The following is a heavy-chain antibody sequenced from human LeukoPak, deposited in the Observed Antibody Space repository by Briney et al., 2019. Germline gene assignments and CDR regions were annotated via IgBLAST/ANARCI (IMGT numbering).Heavy chain of an antibody. J-gene: IGHJ1*01. CDR1: GFTFTYAY. D-gene: IGHD3-10*01. Sequence: GGSLRLSCAASGFTFTYAYMSWLRQAPGRGLEWVGRIKSKTDGGTTDYAAPVKGRFTISRDDSNKTLHLQMNSLKTEDTGVYYRTTDAPYYGSGSYFSDFQHWGQGTLVTVSS. CDR2: IKSKTDGGTT. CDR3: TTDAPYYGSGSYFSDFQH. V-gene: IGHV3-15*01.